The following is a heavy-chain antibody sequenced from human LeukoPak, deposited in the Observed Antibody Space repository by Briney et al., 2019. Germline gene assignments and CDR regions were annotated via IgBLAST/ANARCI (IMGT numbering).Heavy chain of an antibody. Sequence: GGSLRLSCAASGFTFSSYSMNWVRQAPGKGLEWVAVISYDGSNKYYADSVKGRFTISRDNSKNTLYLQMNSLRAEDTAVYYCARPYGDYYYYYYMDVWGKGTTVTVSS. CDR1: GFTFSSYS. J-gene: IGHJ6*03. V-gene: IGHV3-30*03. CDR2: ISYDGSNK. CDR3: ARPYGDYYYYYYMDV. D-gene: IGHD4-17*01.